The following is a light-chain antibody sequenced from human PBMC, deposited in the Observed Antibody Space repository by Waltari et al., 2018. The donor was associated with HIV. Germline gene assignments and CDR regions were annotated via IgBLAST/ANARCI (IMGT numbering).Light chain of an antibody. Sequence: SYEVTQPPSVAVSPGQTASITCSGYELGDKYTCWYQQKPGQSPLLVIYQDNKRPSGSPERFSASSSGSTATLTISGTLPMDEADYYCQAWGSSTSGVVGRGTRLTVL. J-gene: IGLJ2*01. CDR1: ELGDKY. V-gene: IGLV3-1*01. CDR3: QAWGSSTSGV. CDR2: QDN.